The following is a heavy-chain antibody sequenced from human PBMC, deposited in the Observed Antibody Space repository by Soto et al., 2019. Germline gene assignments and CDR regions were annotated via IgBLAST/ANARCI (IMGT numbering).Heavy chain of an antibody. V-gene: IGHV3-21*02. Sequence: QLAESGGGLVKPGGSLRLSCVASGFPFSSFSLNWIRQAPGKGLEWVSSIGRVSTYIYYADSVRGRFTVSRDNAKNSVYLQMNGLTAEDSGIYYCARVTAGSGSYQIDLWGQGTLVTVSS. D-gene: IGHD3-10*01. J-gene: IGHJ4*02. CDR3: ARVTAGSGSYQIDL. CDR2: IGRVSTYI. CDR1: GFPFSSFS.